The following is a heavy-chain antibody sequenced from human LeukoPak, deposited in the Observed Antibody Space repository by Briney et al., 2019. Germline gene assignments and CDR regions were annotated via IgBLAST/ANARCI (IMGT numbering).Heavy chain of an antibody. V-gene: IGHV4-59*08. CDR1: GGSISSYY. CDR2: IYYSGST. J-gene: IGHJ4*02. D-gene: IGHD3-22*01. Sequence: PSETLSLTCTVSGGSISSYYWSWIRQPPGKGLEWIGYIYYSGSTNYNPSLKSRVTISVDTSKNQFSLKLSSVTAADTAVYYCARAYYYDSSGYYPHYFDYWGQGTLVTVSS. CDR3: ARAYYYDSSGYYPHYFDY.